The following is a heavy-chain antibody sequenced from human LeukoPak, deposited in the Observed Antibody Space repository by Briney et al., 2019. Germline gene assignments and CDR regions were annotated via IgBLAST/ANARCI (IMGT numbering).Heavy chain of an antibody. CDR1: GGSFSGYY. CDR3: ARDGNYYGSGSYGWFDP. J-gene: IGHJ5*02. D-gene: IGHD3-10*01. Sequence: SETLSLTCAVFGGSFSGYYWSWIRQPPGKGLEWIGEINHSGSTNYNPSLKSRVTISVDTSKNQFSLKLSSVTAADTAVYYCARDGNYYGSGSYGWFDPWGQGTLVTVSS. CDR2: INHSGST. V-gene: IGHV4-34*01.